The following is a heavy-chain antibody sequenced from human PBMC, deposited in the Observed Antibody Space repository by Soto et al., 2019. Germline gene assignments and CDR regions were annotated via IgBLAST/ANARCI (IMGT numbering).Heavy chain of an antibody. CDR2: IGGSGRTT. Sequence: PGGSLRLSCAASAFTFNNYAMSWVRQAPGKGLEWVSGIGGSGRTTYYADSVKGRFTISRDNSNNTLFLQMNSLRAEDTAVYYCAKSRYSGSSGDFYDYWGQGTLVTVSS. V-gene: IGHV3-23*01. CDR1: AFTFNNYA. D-gene: IGHD3-22*01. CDR3: AKSRYSGSSGDFYDY. J-gene: IGHJ4*02.